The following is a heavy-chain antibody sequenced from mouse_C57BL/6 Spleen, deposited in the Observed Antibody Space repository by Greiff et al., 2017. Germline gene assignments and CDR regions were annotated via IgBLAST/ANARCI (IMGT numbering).Heavy chain of an antibody. CDR2: INPGSGGT. V-gene: IGHV1-54*01. D-gene: IGHD4-1*01. CDR3: TLAGAEAMDY. J-gene: IGHJ4*01. CDR1: GYAFTNYL. Sequence: QVQLQQSGAELVRPGTSVKVSCKASGYAFTNYLLEWVKQRPGQGLEWIGVINPGSGGTNYHEKFKGKDTLTADKSSSPAYMQLSGLRSEYAAVYFCTLAGAEAMDYWGQGTSVTVSS.